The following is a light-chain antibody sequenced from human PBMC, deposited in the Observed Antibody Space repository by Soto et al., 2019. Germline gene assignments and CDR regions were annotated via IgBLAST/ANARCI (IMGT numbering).Light chain of an antibody. CDR1: SSDVGGYNY. J-gene: IGLJ1*01. CDR2: EVS. V-gene: IGLV2-8*01. Sequence: QSVLTQPPSASGSPGQSVTISCAGTSSDVGGYNYVSWYQQYPGKVPKLMIYEVSERPSRVPDRLSGSKSGNTAFLTVSGLQAEDEADYYCLSYADTAYVFGTGTKVTVL. CDR3: LSYADTAYV.